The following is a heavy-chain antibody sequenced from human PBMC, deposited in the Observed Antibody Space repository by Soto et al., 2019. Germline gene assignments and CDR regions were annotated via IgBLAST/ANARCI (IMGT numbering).Heavy chain of an antibody. V-gene: IGHV4-59*01. Sequence: QVQLQESGPGLVKPSETLSLTCTVSGGSISSYYWSWIRQPPGKGLEWIGYIYYSGSTNYNPSLKSRVTISVDTSKNQFSLKLSSVTAADTAVYYCAREPWPTSRITIFGVPPGGWFDPWGQGTLVTVSS. J-gene: IGHJ5*02. CDR2: IYYSGST. CDR3: AREPWPTSRITIFGVPPGGWFDP. CDR1: GGSISSYY. D-gene: IGHD3-3*01.